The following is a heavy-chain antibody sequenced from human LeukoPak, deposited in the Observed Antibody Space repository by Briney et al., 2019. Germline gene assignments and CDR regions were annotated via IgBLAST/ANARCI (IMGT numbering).Heavy chain of an antibody. V-gene: IGHV1-69*13. CDR2: IIPIFGTA. D-gene: IGHD2-21*02. J-gene: IGHJ5*02. CDR3: ARGGGDPNWFDP. CDR1: GGTFISYA. Sequence: ASVKVSCKASGGTFISYAISWVRQAPGQGLEWMGGIIPIFGTANYAQKFQGRVTITADESTSTAYMELSSLRSEDTAVYYCARGGGDPNWFDPWGQGTLVTVSS.